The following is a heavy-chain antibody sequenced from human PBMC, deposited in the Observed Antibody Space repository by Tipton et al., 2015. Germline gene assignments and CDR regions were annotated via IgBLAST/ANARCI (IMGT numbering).Heavy chain of an antibody. CDR2: IKEDGSDK. CDR3: ARENYYGSGDYKSTFDY. V-gene: IGHV3-7*03. CDR1: GFTFSDYY. Sequence: SLRLSCAASGFTFSDYYMSWIRQAPGKGLEWVANIKEDGSDKHYVDSVKGRFTISRDNAKNSLYLQMNSLTAEDTAVYYCARENYYGSGDYKSTFDYWGQGTLVTVSS. J-gene: IGHJ4*02. D-gene: IGHD4-17*01.